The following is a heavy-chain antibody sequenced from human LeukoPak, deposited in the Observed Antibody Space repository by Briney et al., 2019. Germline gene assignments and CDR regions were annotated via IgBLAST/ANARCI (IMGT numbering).Heavy chain of an antibody. J-gene: IGHJ4*02. V-gene: IGHV3-23*01. CDR3: TKAGPYYYDS. Sequence: PGGSLRLSCVASEFSFYVYGMSWVRQAPGKGLEWVSAISGSGSGGNTFYTDSVRGRFTFSRDNSKNTLYLQMNSLRVEDTAVYYCTKAGPYYYDSWGQGILVTVSS. CDR1: EFSFYVYG. CDR2: ISGSGSGGNT.